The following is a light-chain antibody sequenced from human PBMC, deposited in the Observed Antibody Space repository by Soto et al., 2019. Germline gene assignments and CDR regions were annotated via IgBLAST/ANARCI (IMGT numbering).Light chain of an antibody. CDR1: QSIRNY. V-gene: IGKV1-39*01. Sequence: DIPMTQSPSSLSASVGDRVTITCRASQSIRNYLIWYQQKPGKAPQLLIYAASTLQSGVPSRFSGSGSGTDFTLTISNLQPEDLATYYCQQSYSTPSWTFGQGTKVEIK. CDR2: AAS. J-gene: IGKJ1*01. CDR3: QQSYSTPSWT.